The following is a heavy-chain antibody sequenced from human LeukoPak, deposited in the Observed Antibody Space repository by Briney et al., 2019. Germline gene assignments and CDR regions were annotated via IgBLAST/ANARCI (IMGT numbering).Heavy chain of an antibody. CDR1: GFTFNTYS. CDR2: IFRSGSSI. CDR3: ARAVGATRVIDYYYYYMDV. J-gene: IGHJ6*03. V-gene: IGHV3-21*01. Sequence: PGGSLRLSCAASGFTFNTYSMNWVRQAPGKGLEWVSFIFRSGSSIYYADSVKGRFTISRDNAKNSLYLQVNSLRAEDTAVYYCARAVGATRVIDYYYYYMDVWGKGTTVTVSS. D-gene: IGHD1-26*01.